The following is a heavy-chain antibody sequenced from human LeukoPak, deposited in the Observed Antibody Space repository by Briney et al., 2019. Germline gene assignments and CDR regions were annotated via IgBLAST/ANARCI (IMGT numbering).Heavy chain of an antibody. J-gene: IGHJ6*02. CDR1: GYSFTSYW. CDR2: IYPGDSDT. Sequence: GESLKISCKGSGYSFTSYWIGWVRQMPGKGLEWTGIIYPGDSDTRYSPSLQGQVTISADKSISTAYLQWSSLKASDTAMYYCARGTIFGVVTGWGYYYGMDVWGQGTTVTVSS. V-gene: IGHV5-51*01. CDR3: ARGTIFGVVTGWGYYYGMDV. D-gene: IGHD3-3*01.